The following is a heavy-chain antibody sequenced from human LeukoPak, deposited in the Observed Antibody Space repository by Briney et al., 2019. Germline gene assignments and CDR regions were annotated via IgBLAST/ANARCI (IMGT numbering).Heavy chain of an antibody. CDR1: GYTLTELS. J-gene: IGHJ6*03. D-gene: IGHD6-19*01. V-gene: IGHV1-2*06. CDR2: INPNSGGT. Sequence: GASVKVSCKVSGYTLTELSMHWVRQAPGQGLEWMGRINPNSGGTNYAQKFQGRVTMTRDTSISTAYMELSRLRSDDTAVYYCASFIAVAGYYYYYMDVWGKGTTVTVSS. CDR3: ASFIAVAGYYYYYMDV.